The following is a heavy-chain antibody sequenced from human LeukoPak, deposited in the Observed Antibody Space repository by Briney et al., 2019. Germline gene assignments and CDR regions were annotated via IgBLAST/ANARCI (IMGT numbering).Heavy chain of an antibody. CDR2: ISGSGGTT. V-gene: IGHV3-23*01. CDR3: AKDHLPGIVVADRDY. D-gene: IGHD6-19*01. J-gene: IGHJ4*02. Sequence: GGSLRLSCAASGFIFSRYGMSWVRQAPGKGLEWVSAISGSGGTTYYADSVKGRFTISRDNSKNTLYLQINSLRAEDTAVYYCAKDHLPGIVVADRDYWGQGTLVTVSS. CDR1: GFIFSRYG.